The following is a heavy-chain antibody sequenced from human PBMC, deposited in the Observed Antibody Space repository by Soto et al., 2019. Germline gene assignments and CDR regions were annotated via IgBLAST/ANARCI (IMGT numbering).Heavy chain of an antibody. D-gene: IGHD3-16*02. CDR3: ARMGPLHLAELSLYLPGYYYMDV. Sequence: SETLSLTCTVSGGSISSSSYYWGWIRQPPGKGLEWIGSIYYSGSTYYNPSLKSRVTISVDTSKNQFSLKLSSVTAADTAVYYCARMGPLHLAELSLYLPGYYYMDVWGKGTTVNVSS. CDR2: IYYSGST. CDR1: GGSISSSSYY. J-gene: IGHJ6*03. V-gene: IGHV4-39*01.